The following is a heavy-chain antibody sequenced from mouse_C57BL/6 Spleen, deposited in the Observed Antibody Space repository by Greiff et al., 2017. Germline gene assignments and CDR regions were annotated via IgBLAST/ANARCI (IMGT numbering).Heavy chain of an antibody. J-gene: IGHJ2*01. CDR3: TIMYDYDVGFDY. D-gene: IGHD2-4*01. CDR1: GYTFTSYW. CDR2: IYPGNSDT. V-gene: IGHV1-5*01. Sequence: EVQRVESGTVLARPGASVKMSCKTSGYTFTSYWMHWVKQRPGQGLEWIGAIYPGNSDTSYNQKFKGKAKLTAVTSASTAYMELSSLTNEDSAVYYCTIMYDYDVGFDYWGQGTTLTVSS.